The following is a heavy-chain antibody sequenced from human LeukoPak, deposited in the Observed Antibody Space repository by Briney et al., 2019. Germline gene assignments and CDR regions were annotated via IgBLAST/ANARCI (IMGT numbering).Heavy chain of an antibody. CDR2: IIPIFGTA. Sequence: ASVKVSCKASGGTFSSYAISWVRQAPGQGLEWMGGIIPIFGTANYAQKFQGRVTFTADESTSTAYMELSSLRSEDTAVYYCARGYCSGGSCLTYYYYYGMDVWGQGTTVTVSS. J-gene: IGHJ6*02. CDR3: ARGYCSGGSCLTYYYYYGMDV. V-gene: IGHV1-69*13. D-gene: IGHD2-15*01. CDR1: GGTFSSYA.